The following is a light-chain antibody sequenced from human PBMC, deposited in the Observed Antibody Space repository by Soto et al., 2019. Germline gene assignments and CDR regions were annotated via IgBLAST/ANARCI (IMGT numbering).Light chain of an antibody. CDR1: SSQVGRYNY. V-gene: IGLV2-14*01. Sequence: QPALTQPASVCGSRGHPLIISCTGTSSQVGRYNYVARYQLHPGKAPNLIIYDVSHRPSGAANDFSGYNSGNTASLTISGLQAEDEADYYCSSYTSNSTPCVFGTGTKVTGL. CDR2: DVS. CDR3: SSYTSNSTPCV. J-gene: IGLJ1*01.